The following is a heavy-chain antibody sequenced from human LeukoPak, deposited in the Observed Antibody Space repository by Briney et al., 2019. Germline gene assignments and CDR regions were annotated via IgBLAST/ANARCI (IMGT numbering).Heavy chain of an antibody. V-gene: IGHV1-24*01. CDR2: FDPEDGET. J-gene: IGHJ4*02. CDR3: ATVEKYGGNSFDY. CDR1: GYTLTELS. Sequence: ASVKVSCKVSGYTLTELSMHWVRQAPGKGLEWMGGFDPEDGETIYAQKFQGRVTMTEGTSTDTAYMELSSLRSEDTAVYYCATVEKYGGNSFDYWGQGTLVTVSS. D-gene: IGHD4-23*01.